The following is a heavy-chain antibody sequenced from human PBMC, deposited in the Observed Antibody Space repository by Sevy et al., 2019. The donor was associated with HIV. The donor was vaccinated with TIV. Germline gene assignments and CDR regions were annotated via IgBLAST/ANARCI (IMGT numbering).Heavy chain of an antibody. CDR1: GFTFSSYA. Sequence: GGSLRLSCAASGFTFSSYAMTWVRQPPGKGLEWVSAISGSGGYTYYADSVKGRFTISRDNSKKTLDLQMHSLRAEDTAVYYCAKEGYESSGYYHWGQGTLVTVSS. V-gene: IGHV3-23*01. J-gene: IGHJ5*02. CDR2: ISGSGGYT. D-gene: IGHD3-22*01. CDR3: AKEGYESSGYYH.